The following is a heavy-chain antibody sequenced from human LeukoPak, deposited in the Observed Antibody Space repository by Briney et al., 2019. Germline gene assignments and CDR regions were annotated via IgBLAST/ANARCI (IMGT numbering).Heavy chain of an antibody. CDR3: AKRQSYISSLLDF. CDR1: GFIFSNYA. D-gene: IGHD6-6*01. Sequence: GGSLRLSCAASGFIFSNYAMTWVRQAPGKGLEWVSVISGSGGRTYYADSVKGRFTISRDNSKNTLYLQMNSLRAEDTAVYYCAKRQSYISSLLDFWGQGTLVTVSS. V-gene: IGHV3-23*01. CDR2: ISGSGGRT. J-gene: IGHJ4*02.